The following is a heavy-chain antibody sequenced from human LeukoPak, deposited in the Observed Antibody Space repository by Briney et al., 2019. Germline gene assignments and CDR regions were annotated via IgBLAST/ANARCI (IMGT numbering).Heavy chain of an antibody. J-gene: IGHJ5*02. Sequence: SETLSLTCTVSGGSISSYYWSWIRQPPGKGLEWIGYLYYSGSTNYNPSLKSRVTISVDTSKNQFSLKLSSVTAADTAVYYCAGRNYYGSWLDPWGQGTLVTVSS. V-gene: IGHV4-59*01. CDR3: AGRNYYGSWLDP. D-gene: IGHD3-10*01. CDR1: GGSISSYY. CDR2: LYYSGST.